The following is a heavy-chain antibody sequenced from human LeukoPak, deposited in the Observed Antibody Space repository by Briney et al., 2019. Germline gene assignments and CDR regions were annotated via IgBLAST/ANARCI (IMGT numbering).Heavy chain of an antibody. J-gene: IGHJ4*02. Sequence: GGSLRLSCAASGFTFSTYAMSWVRQAPGRGLEWVSAISGSSDTTYYADSVKGRFTISRDNSKNSLYLQMNSLRAEDTAVYYCANREGGYTYDPFDYWGQGTLVTVSS. CDR2: ISGSSDTT. CDR1: GFTFSTYA. V-gene: IGHV3-23*01. D-gene: IGHD5-18*01. CDR3: ANREGGYTYDPFDY.